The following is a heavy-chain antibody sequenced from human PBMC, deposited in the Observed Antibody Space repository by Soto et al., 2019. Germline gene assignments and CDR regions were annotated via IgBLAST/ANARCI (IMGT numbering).Heavy chain of an antibody. D-gene: IGHD1-1*01. Sequence: QVQLVQSGAEVKKPGASVKVSCKASGYTFTSYSISWVRQAPGQGLEWMGWISAYNGNTNYAQKLQGRVTMTTDTSTSTAYMELRSLRSDDTAVYYCARAPLEPSLYYYYGMDVWGQGTTVTVSS. CDR3: ARAPLEPSLYYYYGMDV. V-gene: IGHV1-18*01. CDR1: GYTFTSYS. J-gene: IGHJ6*02. CDR2: ISAYNGNT.